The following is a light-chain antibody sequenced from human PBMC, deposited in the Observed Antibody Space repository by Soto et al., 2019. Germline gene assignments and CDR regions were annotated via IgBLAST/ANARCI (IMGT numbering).Light chain of an antibody. V-gene: IGKV1-5*01. Sequence: DIHMTQSPTTLSAGAGDTVTITSRASESIDNWLAWYQQKPGKAPKLLLFAASTLVGGVPSRFSGRGSGAEFTLTSCRLQADDFATYYCQQYYADWTFGEGTKVDI. CDR2: AAS. CDR3: QQYYADWT. CDR1: ESIDNW. J-gene: IGKJ1*01.